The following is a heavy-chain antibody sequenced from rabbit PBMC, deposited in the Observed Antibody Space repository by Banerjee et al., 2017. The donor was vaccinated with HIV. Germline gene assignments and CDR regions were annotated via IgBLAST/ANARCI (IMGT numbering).Heavy chain of an antibody. Sequence: QQQLEESGGDLVKPEGSLTLTCTASGFSFSNGYVMCWVRQAPGKGLEWIGCIGTTSDNTWYASWAKGRFTISRTSSTTVTLQMTSLTGADTATYFCARGVGLIRLDLWGQGTLVTVS. CDR3: ARGVGLIRLDL. V-gene: IGHV1S45*01. J-gene: IGHJ3*01. CDR2: IGTTSDNT. D-gene: IGHD4-2*01. CDR1: GFSFSNGYV.